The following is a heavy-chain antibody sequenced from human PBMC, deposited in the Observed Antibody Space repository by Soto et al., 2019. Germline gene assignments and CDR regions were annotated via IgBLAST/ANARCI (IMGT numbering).Heavy chain of an antibody. V-gene: IGHV5-51*01. Sequence: PGESLKISCKASGYSFTNYWIGWVCQMPGKGLEWMGIIYPDDSDTRYSPSFQGQVTISADKSISTAYLQWSSLKASDTAMYYCARLKFGELLSSFDYWGQGTLVTVSS. CDR1: GYSFTNYW. J-gene: IGHJ4*02. CDR2: IYPDDSDT. D-gene: IGHD3-10*01. CDR3: ARLKFGELLSSFDY.